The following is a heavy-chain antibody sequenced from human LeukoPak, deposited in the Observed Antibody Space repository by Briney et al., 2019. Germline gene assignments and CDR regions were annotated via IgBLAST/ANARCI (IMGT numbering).Heavy chain of an antibody. CDR2: IYSNGIT. D-gene: IGHD3-22*01. V-gene: IGHV4-59*01. CDR1: GGSIFSYY. CDR3: ARAVKYYYDSSGYPKWFDP. Sequence: SETLSLTCTVSGGSIFSYYWNWIRQPPGKGLEWIGYIYSNGITNYNPSLKSRVTISVDTSKNQFSLKLSSVTAADTAVYYCARAVKYYYDSSGYPKWFDPWGQGTLVTVSS. J-gene: IGHJ5*02.